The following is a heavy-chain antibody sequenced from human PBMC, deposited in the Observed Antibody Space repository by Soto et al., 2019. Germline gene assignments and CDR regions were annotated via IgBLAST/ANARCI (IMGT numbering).Heavy chain of an antibody. J-gene: IGHJ3*01. Sequence: SLRLSCAASGFTFDDYAMHWVRQASGKGLEWVSGISWNSGSIGYADSVKGRFTISRDNAKNSLYLQMNSLRAEDTALYYCAKYLTVYRLDGGGAFDLSGQATMVTVSS. V-gene: IGHV3-9*01. CDR1: GFTFDDYA. CDR3: AKYLTVYRLDGGGAFDL. D-gene: IGHD3-16*01. CDR2: ISWNSGSI.